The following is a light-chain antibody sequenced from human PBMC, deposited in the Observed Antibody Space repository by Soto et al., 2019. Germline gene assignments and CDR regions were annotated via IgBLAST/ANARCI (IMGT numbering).Light chain of an antibody. CDR3: QQYHHCRT. Sequence: EIVMTQSPANLYVSPGERATLSCRASQSLSRNLAWYQQKPGQAPRLLIYGASTRATGIPARFSGSGSGTEFTLHISSLQSEDSAVCFCQQYHHCRTLGQWTKVEIK. V-gene: IGKV3-15*01. CDR2: GAS. J-gene: IGKJ1*01. CDR1: QSLSRN.